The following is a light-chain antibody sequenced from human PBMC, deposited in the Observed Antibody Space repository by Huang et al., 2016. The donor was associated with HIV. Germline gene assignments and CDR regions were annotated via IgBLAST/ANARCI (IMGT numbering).Light chain of an antibody. CDR2: DAS. J-gene: IGKJ1*01. Sequence: EIVMTQSPATLSVSPGERATLSCRASQSISRKLAWYQQKPGEAPRLLIYDASTRAAGIPARFSGSGSGTEFTLTISSLQSEDFAVYYCQQYNNWRTFGQGTKGKSN. V-gene: IGKV3-15*01. CDR1: QSISRK. CDR3: QQYNNWRT.